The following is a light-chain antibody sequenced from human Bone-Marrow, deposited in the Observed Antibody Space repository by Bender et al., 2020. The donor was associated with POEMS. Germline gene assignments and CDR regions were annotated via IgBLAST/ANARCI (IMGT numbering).Light chain of an antibody. CDR1: NSNIGSFNY. CDR3: SSYAGSSTWV. J-gene: IGLJ3*02. CDR2: EAE. V-gene: IGLV2-23*01. Sequence: QSALTQPASVSGSPGQSITISCLGTNSNIGSFNYVSWYQQYPGKAPQLLIYEAEKRPSGVPSRFSGAKSANTASLTIAGLQAEDEADYYCSSYAGSSTWVFGGGTRLTVL.